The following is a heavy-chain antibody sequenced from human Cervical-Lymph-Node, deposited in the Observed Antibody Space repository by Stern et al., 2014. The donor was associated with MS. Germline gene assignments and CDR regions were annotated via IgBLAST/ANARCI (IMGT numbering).Heavy chain of an antibody. J-gene: IGHJ5*02. Sequence: QVQLMQSGAEVKKPGSSVNVSCKASGGTFSSYAISWVRQGPGQGFEWMGGVIPTLGTVNSAPKFQGRVTFIADKSSDTAYMELNSLRSDDTAVYYCVERDAWFDPWGPGTLVIVSS. CDR2: VIPTLGTV. CDR3: VERDAWFDP. CDR1: GGTFSSYA. V-gene: IGHV1-69*06. D-gene: IGHD1-1*01.